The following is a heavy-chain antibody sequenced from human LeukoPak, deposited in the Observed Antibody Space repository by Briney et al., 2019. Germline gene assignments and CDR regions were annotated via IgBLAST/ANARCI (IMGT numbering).Heavy chain of an antibody. J-gene: IGHJ3*02. CDR2: IYSGGST. Sequence: PGGSLRLSCAASGFTVSSNYMSWVRQAPGKGLEGVSVIYSGGSTYYADSVQGRFTISRDNSKNTLYLQMNSLRAEDTAVYYCARDRRFLEWLEGAFDIWGQGTMVTVSS. CDR1: GFTVSSNY. D-gene: IGHD3-3*01. V-gene: IGHV3-66*02. CDR3: ARDRRFLEWLEGAFDI.